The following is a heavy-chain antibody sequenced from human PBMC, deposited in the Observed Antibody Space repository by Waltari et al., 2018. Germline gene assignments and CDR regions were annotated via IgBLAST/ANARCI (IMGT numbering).Heavy chain of an antibody. CDR2: ISDEGSNK. D-gene: IGHD6-6*01. Sequence: QVQLVESGGGVVQPGRSLRLSCAASGFTFSSYAMHWVRQAPGKGLGWVSGISDEGSNKYSSDSVKGRFTISRDNSKNTLYLQMNSLRAEDTAVYYCASLTPIAARDYWGQGTLVTVSS. J-gene: IGHJ4*02. CDR3: ASLTPIAARDY. V-gene: IGHV3-30-3*01. CDR1: GFTFSSYA.